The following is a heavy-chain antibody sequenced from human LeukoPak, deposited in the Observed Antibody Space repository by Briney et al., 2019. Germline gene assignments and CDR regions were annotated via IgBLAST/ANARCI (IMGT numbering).Heavy chain of an antibody. CDR2: VYYSGST. V-gene: IGHV4-38-2*02. Sequence: PSDTLSLTCAVSGYSISSSNYWAWIRQPPGKGLEWIASVYYSGSTYYNPSLKSRVTISVDTSKNQFSLKLSSVTAADTAVYYCAREVFLPITSYYYYYGMDVWGQGTTVTVSS. D-gene: IGHD1-14*01. CDR3: AREVFLPITSYYYYYGMDV. J-gene: IGHJ6*02. CDR1: GYSISSSNY.